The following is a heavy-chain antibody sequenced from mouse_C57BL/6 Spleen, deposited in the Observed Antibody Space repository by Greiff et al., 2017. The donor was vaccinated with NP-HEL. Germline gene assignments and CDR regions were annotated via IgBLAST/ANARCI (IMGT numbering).Heavy chain of an antibody. CDR2: ISSGGDYI. Sequence: EVKLMESGEGLVKPGGSLKLSCAASGFTFSSYAMSWVRQTPEKRLEWVAYISSGGDYIYYADTVKGRFTISRDNARNTLYLQMSSLKSEDTAMYYCTREAVTTSWFAYWGQGTLVTVSA. V-gene: IGHV5-9-1*02. J-gene: IGHJ3*01. CDR3: TREAVTTSWFAY. D-gene: IGHD2-2*01. CDR1: GFTFSSYA.